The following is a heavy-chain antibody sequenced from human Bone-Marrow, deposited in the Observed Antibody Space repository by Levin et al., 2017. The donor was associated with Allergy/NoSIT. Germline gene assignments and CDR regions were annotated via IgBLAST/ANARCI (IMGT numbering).Heavy chain of an antibody. J-gene: IGHJ4*02. CDR1: GFTFSYHW. D-gene: IGHD1-14*01. CDR3: AVFYRRNH. Sequence: PSETLSLTCAASGFTFSYHWMTWVRQAPGKGLEWVANINQDGSEEEYVDSVKGRFTISRDDAKNSLSLQMNSLRAEDTAVYYCAVFYRRNHWGQGTLVTVSS. V-gene: IGHV3-7*01. CDR2: INQDGSEE.